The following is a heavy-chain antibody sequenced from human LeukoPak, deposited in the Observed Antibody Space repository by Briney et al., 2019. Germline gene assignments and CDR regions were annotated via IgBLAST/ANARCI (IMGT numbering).Heavy chain of an antibody. CDR2: ISSSGSTI. D-gene: IGHD6-13*01. Sequence: GGSLSLSCAASGFTFSDYYMSWIRQAPGKGLEWVSYISSSGSTIYYADSVKGRFTISRDNAKNSLYLQMNSLRAEDTAVYYCARGNSSWFPDFDYWGQGTLVTVSS. V-gene: IGHV3-11*04. CDR1: GFTFSDYY. CDR3: ARGNSSWFPDFDY. J-gene: IGHJ4*02.